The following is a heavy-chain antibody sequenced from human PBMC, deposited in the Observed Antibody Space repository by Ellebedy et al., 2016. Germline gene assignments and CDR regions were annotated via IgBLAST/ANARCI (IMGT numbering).Heavy chain of an antibody. CDR2: IWDDGSHK. CDR1: GFTFSLYG. V-gene: IGHV3-33*01. D-gene: IGHD6-6*01. CDR3: ARHGSGSSSIDY. Sequence: GESLKISXAASGFTFSLYGMHWVRQAPGKGLEWVAVIWDDGSHKYYRGSVKGRFTISRDNSTNTLYLQMNNLRAEDTAVYYCARHGSGSSSIDYWGEGTLVTVSS. J-gene: IGHJ4*02.